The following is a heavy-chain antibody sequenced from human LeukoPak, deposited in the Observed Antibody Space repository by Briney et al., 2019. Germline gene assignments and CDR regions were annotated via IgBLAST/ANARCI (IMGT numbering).Heavy chain of an antibody. CDR1: GGSISSYY. D-gene: IGHD3-10*01. CDR3: ARLGPAYGSGSYQWFDP. Sequence: SETLSLTCTVSGGSISSYYWSWIRQPPGKGLEWIGEINHSGSTNYNPSLKSRVTISVDTSENQFSLKLSSVTAADTAVYYCARLGPAYGSGSYQWFDPWGQGTLVTVSS. CDR2: INHSGST. J-gene: IGHJ5*02. V-gene: IGHV4-34*01.